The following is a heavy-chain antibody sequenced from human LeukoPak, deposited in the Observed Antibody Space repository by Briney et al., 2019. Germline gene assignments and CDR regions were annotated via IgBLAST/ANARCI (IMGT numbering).Heavy chain of an antibody. CDR2: IYHSGST. D-gene: IGHD4-23*01. CDR1: GDSINSGGCF. Sequence: SETLSLTCDVSGDSINSGGCFWSWIRHPPGRGLEWIGYIYHSGSTSYNPSLKSRVTISVDRSKNQFSLKLSSVTAADTAVYYCARAVEVAVTAFDIWGQGTMVTVSS. CDR3: ARAVEVAVTAFDI. V-gene: IGHV4-30-2*01. J-gene: IGHJ3*02.